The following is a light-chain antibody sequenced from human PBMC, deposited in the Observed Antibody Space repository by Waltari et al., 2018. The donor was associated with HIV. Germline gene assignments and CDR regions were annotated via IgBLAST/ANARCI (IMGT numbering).Light chain of an antibody. J-gene: IGLJ3*02. V-gene: IGLV2-18*02. Sequence: QSALTQPPSVSGSPGQSVTISCTGTSSDVGSYNLVSWYQQSPGTAPKLMVYKVTYRPSGVPERFSGSKSGNTASLTISGLQAEDEADYYCSSFTSSSTVVFGGGTKLTVL. CDR3: SSFTSSSTVV. CDR1: SSDVGSYNL. CDR2: KVT.